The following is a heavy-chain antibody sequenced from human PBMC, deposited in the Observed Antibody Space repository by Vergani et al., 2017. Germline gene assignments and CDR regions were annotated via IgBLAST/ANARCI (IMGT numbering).Heavy chain of an antibody. J-gene: IGHJ3*02. Sequence: QVQLVQSGAEVKKPGASVKVSCKASGYTFTSYYMHWVRQAPGQGLEWMGIINPSGGSTSDEQKFQGRVTMTRDTSTSTVYMELSSLRSEDTAVYYCARVRSGSWGGADAFDIWGQGTMVTVSS. CDR3: ARVRSGSWGGADAFDI. D-gene: IGHD1-26*01. V-gene: IGHV1-46*01. CDR2: INPSGGST. CDR1: GYTFTSYY.